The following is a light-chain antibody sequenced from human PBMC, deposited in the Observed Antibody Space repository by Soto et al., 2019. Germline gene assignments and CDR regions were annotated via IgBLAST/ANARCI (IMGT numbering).Light chain of an antibody. CDR2: GAS. Sequence: IVLTQSPGTLSLSPGERATLSCRASQSVTSIYLAWYKQKPGQAPRLLIYGASSRATGIPDRFSGSGSVTDFTLAITTPEPEDCAVSYGQPYGSSTGTFGQGAKLEMK. V-gene: IGKV3-20*01. CDR3: QPYGSSTGT. J-gene: IGKJ2*01. CDR1: QSVTSIY.